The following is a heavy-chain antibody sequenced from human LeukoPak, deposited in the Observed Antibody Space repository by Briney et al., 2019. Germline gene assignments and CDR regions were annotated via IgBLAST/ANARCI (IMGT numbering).Heavy chain of an antibody. V-gene: IGHV4-34*01. D-gene: IGHD2-2*01. J-gene: IGHJ5*02. CDR1: GGSFSGYY. CDR2: INHSGST. CDR3: ARQWGQYCSSTSCYPGGVDP. Sequence: SETLSLTCAVYGGSFSGYYWSWIRQPPGKGLEWIGEINHSGSTNYNPSLKSRVTISVDTSKNQFSLKLSSVTAADTAVYYCARQWGQYCSSTSCYPGGVDPWGQGTLVTVSS.